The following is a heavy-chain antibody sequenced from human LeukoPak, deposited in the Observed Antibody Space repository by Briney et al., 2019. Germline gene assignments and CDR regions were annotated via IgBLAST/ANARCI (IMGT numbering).Heavy chain of an antibody. V-gene: IGHV3-33*01. J-gene: IGHJ4*02. CDR2: IKFDGNDK. CDR1: GFTFSGHG. Sequence: PGGSLRLSCAASGFTFSGHGMHWVRQAPGKGLEWVAGIKFDGNDKYYGDSVEGRFSISRDNSKNTLFLQMNSLRAEDTAVYYCARQVGSTRYYFDSWGQGTQVTVSS. D-gene: IGHD1-26*01. CDR3: ARQVGSTRYYFDS.